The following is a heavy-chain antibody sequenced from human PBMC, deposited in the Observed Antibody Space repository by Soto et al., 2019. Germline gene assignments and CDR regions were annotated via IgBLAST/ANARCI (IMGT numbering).Heavy chain of an antibody. V-gene: IGHV3-66*01. D-gene: IGHD4-17*01. CDR2: IYSGGST. CDR1: GFTVSSNY. Sequence: GGSLRLSCAASGFTVSSNYMSWVRQAPGKGLEWVSVIYSGGSTYYADSVKGRFTISRDNSKNTLYLQMNSLRAEDTAVYYCAREPRDYGDSFIRASYYMDVWGKGTTVTVSS. J-gene: IGHJ6*03. CDR3: AREPRDYGDSFIRASYYMDV.